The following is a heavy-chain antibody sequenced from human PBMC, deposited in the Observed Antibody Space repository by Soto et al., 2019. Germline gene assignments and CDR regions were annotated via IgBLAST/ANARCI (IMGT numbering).Heavy chain of an antibody. CDR3: ARDRIAGSGSCDN. CDR2: IKTDGSSP. V-gene: IGHV3-74*01. CDR1: GFTFNNYW. Sequence: HPGGSLRLSCAASGFTFNNYWMHWVRQAPGKGLVWVSRIKTDGSSPNYADSVEGRFTISSDNAKSTLYLQMNSLRVEDTAVYYCARDRIAGSGSCDNWGQGTLVTVSS. J-gene: IGHJ4*02. D-gene: IGHD3-10*01.